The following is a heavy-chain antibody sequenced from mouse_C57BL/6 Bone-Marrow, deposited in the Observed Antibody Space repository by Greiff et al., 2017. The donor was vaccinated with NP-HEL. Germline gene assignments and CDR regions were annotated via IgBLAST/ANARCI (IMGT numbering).Heavy chain of an antibody. Sequence: EVNVVESGGGLVKPGGSLKLSCAASGFTFSSYAMSWVRQTPEKRLEWVATISDGGSYTYYPDNVKGRFTISRDNAKNNLYLQMSHLKSEDTAMYYCARDPLITTVPRHYFDYWGQGTTLTVSS. CDR3: ARDPLITTVPRHYFDY. D-gene: IGHD1-1*01. J-gene: IGHJ2*01. CDR2: ISDGGSYT. V-gene: IGHV5-4*01. CDR1: GFTFSSYA.